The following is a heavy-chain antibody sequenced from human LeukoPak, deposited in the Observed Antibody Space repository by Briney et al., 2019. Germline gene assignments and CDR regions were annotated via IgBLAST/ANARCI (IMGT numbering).Heavy chain of an antibody. Sequence: PSETLSLTCAVYGGSFSGYYWSWIRQPPGKGLEWIGEINHSGSTNYNPSLKSRVTISVDTSKNQFSLKLSSVTAADTAVYYCAKESGYSYGLNWFDPWGQGTLVTVSS. V-gene: IGHV4-34*01. D-gene: IGHD5-18*01. J-gene: IGHJ5*02. CDR1: GGSFSGYY. CDR3: AKESGYSYGLNWFDP. CDR2: INHSGST.